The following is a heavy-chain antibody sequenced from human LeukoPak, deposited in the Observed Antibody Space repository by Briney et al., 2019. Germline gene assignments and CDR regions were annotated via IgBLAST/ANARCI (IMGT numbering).Heavy chain of an antibody. D-gene: IGHD2-21*02. J-gene: IGHJ4*02. CDR1: GYTLTELS. CDR3: ATWVGTTLIFDY. Sequence: ASVKVSCKVSGYTLTELSMHWVRQAPGKGLEWMGGFNPEDGETIYAQKFQGRVTMTEDISADTAYMELSSLRSEDTAVYYCATWVGTTLIFDYWGQGTLVTVSS. V-gene: IGHV1-24*01. CDR2: FNPEDGET.